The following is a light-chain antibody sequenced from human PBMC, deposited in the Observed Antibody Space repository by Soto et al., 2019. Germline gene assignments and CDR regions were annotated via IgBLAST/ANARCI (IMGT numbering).Light chain of an antibody. CDR3: QQYNIYPWT. V-gene: IGKV4-1*01. J-gene: IGKJ1*01. CDR2: DAS. CDR1: QSVLYSSNNKNY. Sequence: DIVMTQSPDSLAVSLGERATINCKSSQSVLYSSNNKNYLAWYQQKPGKAPNLLIYDASSLQSGVPSRFSGSGSGTDFTLTISSLQPDDFATYYCQQYNIYPWTFSQGTKVDIK.